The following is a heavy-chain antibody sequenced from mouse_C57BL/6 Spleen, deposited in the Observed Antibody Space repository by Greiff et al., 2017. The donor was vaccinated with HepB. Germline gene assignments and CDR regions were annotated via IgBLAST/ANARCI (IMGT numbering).Heavy chain of an antibody. D-gene: IGHD2-3*01. Sequence: EVQLVESGGGLVKPGGSLKLSCAASGFTFSDYGMHWVRQAPEKGLEWVAYISSGSSTIYYADTVKGRFTISRDNAKNTLFLQMTSLRSEDTAMYYCARTRWLLHAMDYWGQGTSVTVSS. CDR3: ARTRWLLHAMDY. CDR1: GFTFSDYG. V-gene: IGHV5-17*01. J-gene: IGHJ4*01. CDR2: ISSGSSTI.